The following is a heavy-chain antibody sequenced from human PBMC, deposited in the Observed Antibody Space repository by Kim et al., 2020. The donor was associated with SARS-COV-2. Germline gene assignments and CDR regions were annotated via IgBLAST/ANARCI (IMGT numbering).Heavy chain of an antibody. CDR3: GRDLTGRSDY. CDR1: GFIFRSIW. V-gene: IGHV3-74*01. Sequence: GGSLRLSCAASGFIFRSIWMHWVRQVPREGLVWVARVSDDWKTTNYADSVLGRFTISRDDARNTLFLQMNSLRGDDTAVYYCGRDLTGRSDYWGQGPLVTVSA. CDR2: VSDDWKTT. D-gene: IGHD1-26*01. J-gene: IGHJ4*02.